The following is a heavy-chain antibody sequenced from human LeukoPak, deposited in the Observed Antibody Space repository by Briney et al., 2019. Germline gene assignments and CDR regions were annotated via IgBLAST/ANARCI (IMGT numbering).Heavy chain of an antibody. CDR2: INHSGST. V-gene: IGHV4-34*01. J-gene: IGHJ4*02. D-gene: IGHD6-13*01. Sequence: SETLSLTCAVYGGSFSGYYWSWIRQPPGKGLEWIGEINHSGSTNYNPSLKSRVTISVDTAKNQFSLKLSSVTAADTAVYYCARAHSSSWQPLYYFDYWGQGTLVTVSS. CDR3: ARAHSSSWQPLYYFDY. CDR1: GGSFSGYY.